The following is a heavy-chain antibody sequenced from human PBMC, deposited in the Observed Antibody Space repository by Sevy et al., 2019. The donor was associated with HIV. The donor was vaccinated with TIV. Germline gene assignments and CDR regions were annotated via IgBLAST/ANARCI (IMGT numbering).Heavy chain of an antibody. J-gene: IGHJ4*02. D-gene: IGHD4-17*01. Sequence: SETLSLTCTVSGGSISSGGYYWSWIRQHPGKGLEWIGYIYYSGSTYYNPSLKSRVTISVDTSKNQFSLKLSSVTAADTAVYYCARSFGRTSNYGYFDYWGQGTLVTVSS. V-gene: IGHV4-31*03. CDR2: IYYSGST. CDR1: GGSISSGGYY. CDR3: ARSFGRTSNYGYFDY.